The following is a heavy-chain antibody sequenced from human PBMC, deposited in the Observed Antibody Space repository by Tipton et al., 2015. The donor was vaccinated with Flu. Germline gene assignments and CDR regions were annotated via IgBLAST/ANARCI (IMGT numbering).Heavy chain of an antibody. CDR2: ISSSGNTI. Sequence: SLRLSCAASGFTFSSYEMNWVRQAPGKGLEWLSYISSSGNTISYADSVRGRFTIPRDNTKKSLYLQLNSLRAEDTANYYCATLTGDDYWGQGIMVTVSS. CDR1: GFTFSSYE. J-gene: IGHJ4*02. V-gene: IGHV3-48*03. CDR3: ATLTGDDY. D-gene: IGHD7-27*01.